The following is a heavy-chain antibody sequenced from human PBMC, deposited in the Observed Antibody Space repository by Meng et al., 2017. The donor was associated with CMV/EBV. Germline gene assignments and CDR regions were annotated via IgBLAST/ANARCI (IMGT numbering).Heavy chain of an antibody. V-gene: IGHV4-39*01. J-gene: IGHJ4*02. Sequence: CTVSGGSISSSSYYWGWLRQPPGKGLEWIGSIYSSGSTSYNPSLKSRVTISVDTSKNQFSLKLSSVTAADTAVYYCARQYQLLHFDYWGQGTLVTVSS. CDR1: GGSISSSSYY. CDR3: ARQYQLLHFDY. D-gene: IGHD2-2*01. CDR2: IYSSGST.